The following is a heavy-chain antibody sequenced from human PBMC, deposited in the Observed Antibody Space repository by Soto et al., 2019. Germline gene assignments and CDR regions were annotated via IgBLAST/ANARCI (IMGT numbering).Heavy chain of an antibody. D-gene: IGHD4-4*01. CDR2: IYYSGST. Sequence: PSETXSLTCTVSGGSISSYYWSWIRQPPGKGLEWIGYIYYSGSTNYNPSLKSRVTISVDNSKNQFSLKLTSVTAADTAVYYCARATYSNHPYYFYGVDVWGQGTTVT. V-gene: IGHV4-59*12. CDR3: ARATYSNHPYYFYGVDV. J-gene: IGHJ6*02. CDR1: GGSISSYY.